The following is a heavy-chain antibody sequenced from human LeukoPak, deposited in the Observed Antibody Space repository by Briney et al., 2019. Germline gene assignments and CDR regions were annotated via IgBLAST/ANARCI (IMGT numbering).Heavy chain of an antibody. CDR3: ASGYDFWSGYFTYYFDY. J-gene: IGHJ4*02. Sequence: SETLSLTCTVSGGSISSSSYYWGWIRQPPGKGLGWIGSIYYSGSTYYNPSLKSRVTISVDTSKNQFSLKLSSVTAADTAVYYCASGYDFWSGYFTYYFDYWGQGTLVTVSS. CDR2: IYYSGST. CDR1: GGSISSSSYY. D-gene: IGHD3-3*01. V-gene: IGHV4-39*01.